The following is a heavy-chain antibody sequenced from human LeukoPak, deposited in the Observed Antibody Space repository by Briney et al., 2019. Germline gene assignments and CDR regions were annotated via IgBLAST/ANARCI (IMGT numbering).Heavy chain of an antibody. J-gene: IGHJ4*02. CDR1: GFTFSSYG. V-gene: IGHV3-23*01. D-gene: IGHD3-10*01. Sequence: GGSLRLSCAASGFTFSSYGMHWVRQAPGKGLEWVSAISGSGGSTYYADSVKGRFTISRDNSKNTLYLQMNSLRAEDTAVYYCAKDPPTMVRGVPTALDYWGQGTLVTVSS. CDR2: ISGSGGST. CDR3: AKDPPTMVRGVPTALDY.